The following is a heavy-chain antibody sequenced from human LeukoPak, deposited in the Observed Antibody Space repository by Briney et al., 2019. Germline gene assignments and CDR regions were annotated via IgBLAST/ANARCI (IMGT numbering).Heavy chain of an antibody. V-gene: IGHV3-21*01. Sequence: GGSLRLSCAASGFTFSSYSMNWVRQAPGKGLEWVSSISSSSSYIYYADSVKGRFTISRDNAKNSLYLQMNSLRAEDTAVYYCASRAAAGNWFDPWGQGTLVTVSS. J-gene: IGHJ5*02. CDR1: GFTFSSYS. CDR2: ISSSSSYI. D-gene: IGHD6-13*01. CDR3: ASRAAAGNWFDP.